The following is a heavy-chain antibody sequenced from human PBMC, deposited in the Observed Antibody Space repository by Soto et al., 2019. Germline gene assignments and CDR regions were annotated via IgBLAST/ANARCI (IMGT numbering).Heavy chain of an antibody. Sequence: GGSLRLSCAASGFTFSNAWINWVRQAPGKGLEWVGRIKSKTDGGTTDYAAPVKGRFTISRDDSKNTLYLQMNSLKTEDTAVYYCTTDLGVAARVFDYWGQGTLVTVSS. CDR2: IKSKTDGGTT. CDR3: TTDLGVAARVFDY. D-gene: IGHD6-6*01. CDR1: GFTFSNAW. V-gene: IGHV3-15*07. J-gene: IGHJ4*02.